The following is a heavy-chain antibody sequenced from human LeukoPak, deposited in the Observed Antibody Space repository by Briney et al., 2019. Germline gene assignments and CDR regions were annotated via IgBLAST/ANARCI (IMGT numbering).Heavy chain of an antibody. CDR2: ISSSGSTI. CDR3: AKGFHSSSWYGSDY. V-gene: IGHV3-48*03. J-gene: IGHJ4*02. CDR1: GFTFSSYE. D-gene: IGHD6-13*01. Sequence: GGSLRLSCAASGFTFSSYEMNWVRQAPGKGLEWVSYISSSGSTIYYADSVKGRFTISRDNSKNSLYLQMNSLRAEDTALYYCAKGFHSSSWYGSDYWGQGTLVTVSS.